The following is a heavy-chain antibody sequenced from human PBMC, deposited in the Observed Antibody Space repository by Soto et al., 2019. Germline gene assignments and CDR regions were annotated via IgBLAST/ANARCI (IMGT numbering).Heavy chain of an antibody. CDR3: ARVRGAAAGTRFDY. V-gene: IGHV4-59*01. D-gene: IGHD6-13*01. CDR2: IYYSGST. Sequence: SETMSLSSTVSGGSISSYYWSWIRQPPGKGLEWIGYIYYSGSTNYNPSLKSRVTISVDTSKNQFSLKLSSVTAADTAVYYCARVRGAAAGTRFDYWGQGTLVTVSS. CDR1: GGSISSYY. J-gene: IGHJ4*02.